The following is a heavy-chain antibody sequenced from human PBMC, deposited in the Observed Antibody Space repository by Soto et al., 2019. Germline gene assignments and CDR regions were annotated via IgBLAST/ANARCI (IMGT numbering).Heavy chain of an antibody. D-gene: IGHD2-15*01. CDR2: ISYDGSNK. V-gene: IGHV3-30*18. J-gene: IGHJ5*02. CDR3: AKDYPYCSGGSCSNWFDP. CDR1: GFTFSSYG. Sequence: QVQLVESGGGVVQPGRSLRLSCAASGFTFSSYGMHWVRQAPGKGLEWVAVISYDGSNKYYADSVKGRFTISRDNSKNTLYLKMNSLRAEDTAVYYCAKDYPYCSGGSCSNWFDPWGQGTLVTVSS.